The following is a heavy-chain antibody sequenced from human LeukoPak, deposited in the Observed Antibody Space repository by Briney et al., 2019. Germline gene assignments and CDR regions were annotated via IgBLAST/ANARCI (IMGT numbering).Heavy chain of an antibody. CDR1: GGSISSSNW. CDR3: ARLAIADDYSCGYMDNWFDP. V-gene: IGHV4-4*02. Sequence: PSETLSLTCAVSGGSISSSNWWSWVRQPPGKGLEWIGEIYHSGSTNYNPSLKSRVTISVDKSKNQFSLKLSSVTAADTAVYYCARLAIADDYSCGYMDNWFDPWGQGTLVTVSS. D-gene: IGHD5-18*01. CDR2: IYHSGST. J-gene: IGHJ5*02.